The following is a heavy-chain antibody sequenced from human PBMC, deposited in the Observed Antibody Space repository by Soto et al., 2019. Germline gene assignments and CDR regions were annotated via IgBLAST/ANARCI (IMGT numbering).Heavy chain of an antibody. D-gene: IGHD3-22*01. CDR2: IYWDDAK. V-gene: IGHV2-5*02. CDR3: ARGDSTGYYPY. CDR1: GFSLTTGGVG. J-gene: IGHJ4*02. Sequence: QITLKESGPPLVKPTQTLTLTCTFSGFSLTTGGVGVGWIRQPQGKALEWLALIYWDDAKRYSPSLKSRLTITKDSSKNQVVLRMTNMDPADTATYYCARGDSTGYYPYWGQGTLVTVSS.